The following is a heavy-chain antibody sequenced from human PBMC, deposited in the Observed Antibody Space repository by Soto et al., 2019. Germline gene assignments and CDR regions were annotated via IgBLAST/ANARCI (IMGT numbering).Heavy chain of an antibody. CDR3: MTHADTEGRGH. V-gene: IGHV3-15*01. J-gene: IGHJ4*02. Sequence: VQLVESGGGVVQPGRSLRLSCAASGFTFRNDWMNWVRQAPGKGLEWVARIKTKIDGGTTDYAAPVQGRFFISRDDSQNTLFLQLNSQQTEDTAVYYCMTHADTEGRGHWGRGTLVTVAP. D-gene: IGHD2-2*01. CDR2: IKTKIDGGTT. CDR1: GFTFRNDW.